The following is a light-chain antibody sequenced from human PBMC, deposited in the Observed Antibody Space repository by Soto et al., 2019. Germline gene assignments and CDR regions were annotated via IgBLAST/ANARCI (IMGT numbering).Light chain of an antibody. CDR2: GVS. J-gene: IGKJ5*01. Sequence: EIVMTQSPATLSVSPGERATLSCRASQSVSRNLLAWYQQKPGQAPRLLIQGVSTRATGIPARLSGSGSGKAFTLTISSRQSEDFAIYYCQQYVQWPLITFGEGTRLEIK. CDR3: QQYVQWPLIT. V-gene: IGKV3-15*01. CDR1: QSVSRN.